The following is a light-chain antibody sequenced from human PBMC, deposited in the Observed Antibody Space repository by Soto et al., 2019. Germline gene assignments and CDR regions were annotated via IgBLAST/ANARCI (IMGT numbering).Light chain of an antibody. Sequence: QSALTQLPSASRSPGQAVAISCTGTSSDGGGYYYVSWYQQHPGKAPKLMIYEVNKRPSGVPDSFSGSKSGNTASLTVSGLQAEDEAVYHCSTYAGSSNVFGTGTKVTAL. CDR1: SSDGGGYYY. V-gene: IGLV2-8*01. CDR2: EVN. J-gene: IGLJ1*01. CDR3: STYAGSSNV.